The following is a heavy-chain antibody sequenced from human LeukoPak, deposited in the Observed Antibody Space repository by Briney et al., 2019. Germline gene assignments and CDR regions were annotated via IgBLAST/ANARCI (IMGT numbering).Heavy chain of an antibody. J-gene: IGHJ3*02. CDR1: AAPISSYY. D-gene: IGHD1-26*01. Sequence: SETLSLTCTVSAAPISSYYWSWLRQPPGKGLEWIGYIYYSGSTNYNPSLKSRVAISVDTSKNQVSLRLSSVTAADTAVYYCARGGSLVGTTPHDTFDIWGQGTVVTVS. CDR2: IYYSGST. V-gene: IGHV4-59*01. CDR3: ARGGSLVGTTPHDTFDI.